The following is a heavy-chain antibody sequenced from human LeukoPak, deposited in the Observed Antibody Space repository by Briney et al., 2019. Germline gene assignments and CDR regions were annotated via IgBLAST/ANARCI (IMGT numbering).Heavy chain of an antibody. Sequence: PSETLSLTCAVSSSSISSGYYWGWIRRPPGKGLEWIGSIYHSGSTYYNPSLKSRVTISVDTSKNQFSLKLSSVTAADTTVYYCARRRPARATSGRYYYYYMDVWPKGTAVTVSS. CDR1: SSSISSGYY. V-gene: IGHV4-38-2*01. D-gene: IGHD1-26*01. J-gene: IGHJ6*03. CDR2: IYHSGST. CDR3: ARRRPARATSGRYYYYYMDV.